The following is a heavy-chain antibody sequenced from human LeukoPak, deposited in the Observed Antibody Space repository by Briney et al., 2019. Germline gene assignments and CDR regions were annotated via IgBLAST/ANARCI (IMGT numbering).Heavy chain of an antibody. J-gene: IGHJ4*02. D-gene: IGHD3-3*01. CDR3: ARDPPITIFGVVHPTFDY. CDR1: GYTFTSYA. Sequence: ASVKVSCKASGYTFTSYAMHWVRQAPGQRLEWMGWINAGNGNTKYSQKFRGRVTITRDTSASTAYMELSSLRSEDTAVYYCARDPPITIFGVVHPTFDYWGQGTLVTVSS. V-gene: IGHV1-3*01. CDR2: INAGNGNT.